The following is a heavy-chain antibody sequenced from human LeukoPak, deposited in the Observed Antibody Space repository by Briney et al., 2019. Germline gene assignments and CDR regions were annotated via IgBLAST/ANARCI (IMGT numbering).Heavy chain of an antibody. J-gene: IGHJ6*02. CDR2: ITGSGGST. D-gene: IGHD2/OR15-2a*01. CDR3: AKANRNYYGMDV. CDR1: GYTFSSYG. V-gene: IGHV3-23*01. Sequence: GGSLRLSCAASGYTFSSYGMMWVRQAPGKGLEWVSAITGSGGSTYYADSVKGRWTIARDNSKTTVYLQMHSLRAEDTALYYRAKANRNYYGMDVWGQGTTVTVSS.